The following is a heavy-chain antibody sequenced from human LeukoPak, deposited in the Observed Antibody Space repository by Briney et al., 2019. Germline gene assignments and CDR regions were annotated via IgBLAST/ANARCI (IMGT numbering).Heavy chain of an antibody. CDR1: GYTFTSYG. D-gene: IGHD6-13*01. CDR2: ISAYNGNT. CDR3: ARDEGAGGSREPPFDY. V-gene: IGHV1-18*01. Sequence: ASVKVSCKASGYTFTSYGISWVRQAPGQGLEWMGWISAYNGNTNYAQKLQGRVTMTTDTSTSTAYMELRSLRSDDTAVYYCARDEGAGGSREPPFDYWGQGTLVTVSS. J-gene: IGHJ4*02.